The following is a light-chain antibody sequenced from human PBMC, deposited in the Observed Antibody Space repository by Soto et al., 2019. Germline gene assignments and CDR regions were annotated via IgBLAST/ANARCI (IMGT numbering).Light chain of an antibody. CDR2: DAS. V-gene: IGKV3-11*01. CDR3: QQRQNWPWT. J-gene: IGKJ1*01. CDR1: QSVGDS. Sequence: EIVLTQSPAALSLSPGDRATLSCRASQSVGDSLAWYQQKPGQAPRLLMYDASTRATGIPDRFSGSGTGADFTLTISSLEPEDFTVYYCQQRQNWPWTFXQGTKVDIK.